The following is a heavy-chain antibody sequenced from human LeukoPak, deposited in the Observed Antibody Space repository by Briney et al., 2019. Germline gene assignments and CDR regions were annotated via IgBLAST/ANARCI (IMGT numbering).Heavy chain of an antibody. CDR2: INPTGTTT. V-gene: IGHV1-46*01. Sequence: ASVKVSCKASGYTFINHWMHWVRQAPGQGLEWVGLINPTGTTTLYAQKFQGRITLTRDMSATTDYMELSSLTSEDTAVYYCARGPYYYDSSGYSAFDYWGQGTLVTVSS. CDR3: ARGPYYYDSSGYSAFDY. J-gene: IGHJ4*02. D-gene: IGHD3-22*01. CDR1: GYTFINHW.